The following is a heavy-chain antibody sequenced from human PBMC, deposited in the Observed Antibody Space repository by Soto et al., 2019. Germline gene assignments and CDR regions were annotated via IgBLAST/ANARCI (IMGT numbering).Heavy chain of an antibody. Sequence: PGVSLRLSCAASGFTFSSYAMSWVRRAPGKGLEWVSAISGSGGSTYYADSVKGRFTISRDNSKNTLYLQMNSLRAEDTAVYYCAKEHPGPAAYYYGMDVWGKGPTVTVSS. CDR2: ISGSGGST. J-gene: IGHJ6*04. D-gene: IGHD2-2*01. V-gene: IGHV3-23*01. CDR3: AKEHPGPAAYYYGMDV. CDR1: GFTFSSYA.